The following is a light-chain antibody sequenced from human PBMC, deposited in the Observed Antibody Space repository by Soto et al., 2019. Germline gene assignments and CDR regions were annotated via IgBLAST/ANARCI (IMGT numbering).Light chain of an antibody. CDR1: SSDVGGYNY. CDR2: EVS. CDR3: SSYTSSSPRV. Sequence: QSVLTQPASVSGSPGQSITISCTGTSSDVGGYNYVSWYQQHPGKAPKLMIYEVSNRPSGVSNRFSGSKSGNTASLTISGLQAEDGADYYCSSYTSSSPRVFGTGTKVPAL. J-gene: IGLJ1*01. V-gene: IGLV2-14*01.